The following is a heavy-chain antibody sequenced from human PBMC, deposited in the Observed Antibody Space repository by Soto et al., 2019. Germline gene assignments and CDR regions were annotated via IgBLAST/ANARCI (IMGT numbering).Heavy chain of an antibody. CDR2: MNPNSGHT. Sequence: QVQLVQSGAEMKKPGASVKVSCKASGYTFTSHDINWMRQTTGQGLEWMGWMNPNSGHTNYAQKFQGRVTMTRDTSISTAYMELTNLRSEDTAIYYCASHMSTNWGQGTLVTVSS. J-gene: IGHJ4*02. CDR3: ASHMSTN. CDR1: GYTFTSHD. D-gene: IGHD2-2*01. V-gene: IGHV1-8*01.